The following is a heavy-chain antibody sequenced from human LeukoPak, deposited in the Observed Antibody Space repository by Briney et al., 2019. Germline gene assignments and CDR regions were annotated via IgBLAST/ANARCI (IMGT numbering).Heavy chain of an antibody. Sequence: PGGSLRLSCAASGFTFSNYWMSWVRQAPGKGLEWVAVISYDGSNKYYADSVKGRFTISRDNSKNTLYLQMNSLRAEDTAVYYCARDKRIAAAGPAEYFQHWGQGTLVTVSS. J-gene: IGHJ1*01. V-gene: IGHV3-30-3*01. CDR1: GFTFSNYW. CDR3: ARDKRIAAAGPAEYFQH. D-gene: IGHD6-13*01. CDR2: ISYDGSNK.